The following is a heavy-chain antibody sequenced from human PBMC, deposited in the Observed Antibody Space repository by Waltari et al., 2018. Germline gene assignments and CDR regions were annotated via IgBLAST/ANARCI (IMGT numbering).Heavy chain of an antibody. V-gene: IGHV3-7*01. J-gene: IGHJ4*02. CDR3: ARGGGSSLGY. CDR1: GFTFSSYW. Sequence: GFTFSSYWLSWVRQAPGKGLEWVANIKQDGSEKYYVDSVKGRFTISRDNAKNSLYLQMNSLRAEDTAVYYCARGGGSSLGYWGQGTLVTVSS. CDR2: IKQDGSEK. D-gene: IGHD6-13*01.